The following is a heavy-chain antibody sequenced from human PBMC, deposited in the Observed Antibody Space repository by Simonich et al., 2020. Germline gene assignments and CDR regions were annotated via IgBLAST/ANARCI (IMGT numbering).Heavy chain of an antibody. CDR1: GFTFSSYS. CDR3: ARANERDY. V-gene: IGHV3-21*01. D-gene: IGHD1-1*01. Sequence: EVQLVESGGGLVKPGGSLRLSCAASGFTFSSYSMNWVRQAPGKGLDWVSSSSSSSSYIYYADSVKGRFTISRDNAKNALYLQMNSLRAEDTAVYYCARANERDYWGQGTLVTVSS. CDR2: SSSSSSYI. J-gene: IGHJ4*02.